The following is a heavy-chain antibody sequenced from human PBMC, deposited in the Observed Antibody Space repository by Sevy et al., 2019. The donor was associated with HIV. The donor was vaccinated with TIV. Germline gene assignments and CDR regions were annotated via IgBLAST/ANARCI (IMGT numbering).Heavy chain of an antibody. V-gene: IGHV3-30*02. Sequence: GGSLRLSCAASGFTFSYSGMHWVRQAPGKGLEWVAFIQFDGSSQYYADSVKGRFTILRDNSKKTLYLQMNSLTTDDMAVYYCAKNTAAVGVGGFDYWGQGALVTVSS. D-gene: IGHD2-8*01. J-gene: IGHJ4*02. CDR1: GFTFSYSG. CDR3: AKNTAAVGVGGFDY. CDR2: IQFDGSSQ.